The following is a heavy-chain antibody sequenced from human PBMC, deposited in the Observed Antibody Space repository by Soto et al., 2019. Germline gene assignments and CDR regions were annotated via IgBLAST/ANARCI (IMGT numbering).Heavy chain of an antibody. Sequence: QLGGSLRLSCAASGFTFGNYWMNWVRQTPGGGLEWVANIKPDEGERYYVDSVKGRFTISRDNAKRSLYLEMNNLRAEDTAVYYCATTATGVAGTFYYWGQGTLVTVSS. J-gene: IGHJ4*02. CDR1: GFTFGNYW. V-gene: IGHV3-7*05. CDR3: ATTATGVAGTFYY. CDR2: IKPDEGER. D-gene: IGHD6-19*01.